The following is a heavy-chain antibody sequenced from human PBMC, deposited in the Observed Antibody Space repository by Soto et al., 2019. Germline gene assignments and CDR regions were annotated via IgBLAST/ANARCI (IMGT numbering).Heavy chain of an antibody. D-gene: IGHD5-18*01. CDR1: GYTFTSYA. CDR2: ISASKGNT. V-gene: IGHV1-18*01. Sequence: ASVKVSCKASGYTFTSYAMHWVRQAPGQGLEWMGWISASKGNTNYAQKLQDRVTLTTDTSTSTAYMELRSLRSDDTAVYYCARDLYVGYYYGPLDYWGQGTLVTVSS. J-gene: IGHJ4*02. CDR3: ARDLYVGYYYGPLDY.